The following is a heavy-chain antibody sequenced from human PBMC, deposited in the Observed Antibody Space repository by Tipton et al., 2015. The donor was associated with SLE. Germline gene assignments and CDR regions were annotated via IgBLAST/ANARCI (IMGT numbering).Heavy chain of an antibody. CDR2: ISWDGGST. J-gene: IGHJ1*01. Sequence: GSLRLSCAASRFTFDDYTMHWVRQAPGKGLEWVSLISWDGGSTYYADSVKGRFTISRDNSKNSLYLQMNSLRTEDTALYYCAKDGKYSSSSEQYFQHWGQGTLVTVSS. D-gene: IGHD6-6*01. CDR1: RFTFDDYT. V-gene: IGHV3-43*01. CDR3: AKDGKYSSSSEQYFQH.